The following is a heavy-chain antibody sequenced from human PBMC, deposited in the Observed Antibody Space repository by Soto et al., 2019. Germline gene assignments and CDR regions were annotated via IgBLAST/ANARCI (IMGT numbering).Heavy chain of an antibody. J-gene: IGHJ5*02. Sequence: LALTCTVSAGSITTSYWSWIRQPLGKALEWIGYISYRGSTNYNPSLKSRLTISIDTSKSQISLKLTSMTTADTAVYYCASSGIVGREVNTWFDPWGQGTLVTVSS. CDR3: ASSGIVGREVNTWFDP. CDR1: AGSITTSY. D-gene: IGHD3-22*01. V-gene: IGHV4-59*01. CDR2: ISYRGST.